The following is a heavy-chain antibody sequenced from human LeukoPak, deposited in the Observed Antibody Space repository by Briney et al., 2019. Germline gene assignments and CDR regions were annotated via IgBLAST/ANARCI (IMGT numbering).Heavy chain of an antibody. D-gene: IGHD1-26*01. CDR2: IRYDGSNK. Sequence: GGSLRLSCAASGFTFSSYGMHWVRQAPGKGLEWVAFIRYDGSNKYYADSVKGRFTISRDNSKNTLYLQMSSLRAEDTAVYYCAKDMGWELSYFDYWGQGTLVTVSS. CDR3: AKDMGWELSYFDY. CDR1: GFTFSSYG. V-gene: IGHV3-30*02. J-gene: IGHJ4*02.